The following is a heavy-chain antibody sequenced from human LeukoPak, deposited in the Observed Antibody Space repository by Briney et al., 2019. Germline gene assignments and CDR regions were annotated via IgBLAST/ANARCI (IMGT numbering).Heavy chain of an antibody. CDR2: ISSSGSTI. V-gene: IGHV3-11*04. CDR3: ARYNFYGGSPFDY. Sequence: GGSLRLSCAASGLTFSDYYMSWIRQAPGKGLEWVSYISSSGSTIYYADSVKGRFTISRDNSKNTLYLQMNSLRADDTGLYYCARYNFYGGSPFDYWGQGTLVTVSS. J-gene: IGHJ4*02. D-gene: IGHD4/OR15-4a*01. CDR1: GLTFSDYY.